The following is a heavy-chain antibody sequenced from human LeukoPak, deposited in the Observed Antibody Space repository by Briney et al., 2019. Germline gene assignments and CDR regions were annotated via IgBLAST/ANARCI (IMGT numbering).Heavy chain of an antibody. D-gene: IGHD3-22*01. V-gene: IGHV1-8*01. CDR3: ARDYRYDRSGYFLS. CDR2: LNPHSGNT. J-gene: IGHJ5*02. CDR1: GYTFTNYD. Sequence: ASVKVSCKASGYTFTNYDINWVRQATGQGLEWMGWLNPHSGNTGYAQKFQGRVTMTRNTSISTAYMELSSLRSDDTAVYYCARDYRYDRSGYFLSWGQGTLVTVSS.